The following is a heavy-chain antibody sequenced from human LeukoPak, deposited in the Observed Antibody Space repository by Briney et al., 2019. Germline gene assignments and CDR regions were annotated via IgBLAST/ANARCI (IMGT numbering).Heavy chain of an antibody. CDR2: INHSGST. J-gene: IGHJ4*02. V-gene: IGHV4-34*01. CDR3: ARGIAAENPFDY. D-gene: IGHD6-13*01. CDR1: GGPFSGYY. Sequence: PSETLSLTCAVYGGPFSGYYWSWIRQPPGKGLEWIGEINHSGSTNYNPSLKSRVTISVDTSKNQFSLKLSSVTAADTAVYYCARGIAAENPFDYWGQGTLVTVSS.